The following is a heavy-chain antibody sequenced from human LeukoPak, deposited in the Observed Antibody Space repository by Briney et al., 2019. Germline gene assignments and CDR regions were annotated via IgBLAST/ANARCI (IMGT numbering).Heavy chain of an antibody. CDR2: IGPDGNEK. J-gene: IGHJ6*02. CDR3: ARVLLGNAHDTMDV. Sequence: PGGSLRLSCAASGFTFSSHWMGWVRQAPGKGLEWVANIGPDGNEKNHVDSVKGRFTISREIAKNSLYLQMNSLKADETAVYFCARVLLGNAHDTMDVWGQGTTITVSS. V-gene: IGHV3-7*01. D-gene: IGHD3-16*01. CDR1: GFTFSSHW.